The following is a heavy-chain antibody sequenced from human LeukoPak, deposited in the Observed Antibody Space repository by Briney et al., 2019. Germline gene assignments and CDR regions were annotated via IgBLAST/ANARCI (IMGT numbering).Heavy chain of an antibody. Sequence: VASVKVSCKASGGTFSSYATSWVRQAPGQGLEWMGGIIPIFGTANYAQKFQGRVTITADESTSTAYMELSSLRSEDTAVYYCARVSLRGMVYAPWFDPWGQGTLVTVSS. CDR1: GGTFSSYA. CDR3: ARVSLRGMVYAPWFDP. J-gene: IGHJ5*02. CDR2: IIPIFGTA. V-gene: IGHV1-69*13. D-gene: IGHD2-8*01.